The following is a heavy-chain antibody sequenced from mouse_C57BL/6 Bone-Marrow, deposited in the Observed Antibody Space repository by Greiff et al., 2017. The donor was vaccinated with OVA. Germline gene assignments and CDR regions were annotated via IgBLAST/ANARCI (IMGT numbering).Heavy chain of an antibody. CDR2: IRNKANGYTT. Sequence: EVQLVESGGGLVQPGGSLSLSCAASGFTFTDYYMSWVRQPPGKALEWLGFIRNKANGYTTEYIASVKGRFTISRDNSQSILYLQMNALRAEDSATYYCARSDGYYPWFAYWGQGTLVTVSA. CDR1: GFTFTDYY. CDR3: ARSDGYYPWFAY. V-gene: IGHV7-3*01. J-gene: IGHJ3*01. D-gene: IGHD2-3*01.